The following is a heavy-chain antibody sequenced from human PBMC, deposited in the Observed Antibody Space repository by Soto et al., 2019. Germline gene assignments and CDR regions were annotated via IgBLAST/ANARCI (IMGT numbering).Heavy chain of an antibody. CDR3: ATAEATGTVDY. J-gene: IGHJ4*02. Sequence: EVQLVESGGDLVQPGGSLRLACAASGFTFNRYWMSWVRQAPGKGLEWVANVKKDGSERHYVDSVKGRFTISRDNAKNSLYLQMDSVRAEDAAVYYCATAEATGTVDYWGQGTLVTVSS. D-gene: IGHD6-25*01. CDR1: GFTFNRYW. V-gene: IGHV3-7*01. CDR2: VKKDGSER.